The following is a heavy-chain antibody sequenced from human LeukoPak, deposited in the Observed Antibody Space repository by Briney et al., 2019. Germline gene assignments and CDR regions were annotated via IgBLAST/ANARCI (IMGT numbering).Heavy chain of an antibody. CDR3: ARDLYYGSGSYSSYFDY. D-gene: IGHD3-10*01. CDR2: IYYGGST. J-gene: IGHJ4*02. V-gene: IGHV4-59*12. CDR1: DGSFSSYY. Sequence: SETLSLTCTVSDGSFSSYYWSWIRQPPGKGLEWIGDIYYGGSTAYTPSLKSRVTISIDRSENQFSLKLNSVTAADTAVYYCARDLYYGSGSYSSYFDYWGQGTLVTVSS.